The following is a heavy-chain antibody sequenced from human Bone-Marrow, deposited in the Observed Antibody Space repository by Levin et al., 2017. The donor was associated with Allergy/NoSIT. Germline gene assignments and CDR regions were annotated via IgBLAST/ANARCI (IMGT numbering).Heavy chain of an antibody. Sequence: SETLSLTCTVSGGSVSSGSYYWSWIRQPPGKGLEWIGYIYYSGSTNYNPSLKSRVTISVDTSKNQFSLKLSSVTAADTAVYYCARVLGSRYAFDIWGQGTMVTVSS. J-gene: IGHJ3*02. CDR2: IYYSGST. D-gene: IGHD3-16*01. V-gene: IGHV4-61*01. CDR3: ARVLGSRYAFDI. CDR1: GGSVSSGSYY.